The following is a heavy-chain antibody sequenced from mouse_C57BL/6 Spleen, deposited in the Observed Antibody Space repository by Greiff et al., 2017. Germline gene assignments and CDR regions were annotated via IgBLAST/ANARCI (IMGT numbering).Heavy chain of an antibody. Sequence: EVKLMESGPGLVKPSQSLSLTCTVTGYSITSGYDWHWIRHFPGNKLEWMGYISYSGSTNYNPYLKSRISITHDTSKNHFFLKLNAVTTEDTATYYCARGGVITTVVIDYWGQGTTLTVSS. V-gene: IGHV3-1*01. CDR2: ISYSGST. D-gene: IGHD1-1*01. J-gene: IGHJ2*01. CDR3: ARGGVITTVVIDY. CDR1: GYSITSGYD.